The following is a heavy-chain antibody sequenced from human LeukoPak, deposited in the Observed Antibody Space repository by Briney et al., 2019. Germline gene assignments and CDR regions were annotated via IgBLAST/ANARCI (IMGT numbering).Heavy chain of an antibody. Sequence: PSETLSLTCTVSGGSISSYYWSWIRQPPGKGLEWIGYIYYGGSTNYNPSLKSRVTISVDTSKNQFSLKLSSVTAADTAVYYCARGSGTTVTTRGYYYYGMDVWGQGTTVTVSS. CDR3: ARGSGTTVTTRGYYYYGMDV. J-gene: IGHJ6*02. V-gene: IGHV4-59*01. D-gene: IGHD4-17*01. CDR2: IYYGGST. CDR1: GGSISSYY.